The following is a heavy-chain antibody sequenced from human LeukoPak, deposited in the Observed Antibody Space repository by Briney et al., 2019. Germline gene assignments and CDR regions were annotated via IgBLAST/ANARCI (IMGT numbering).Heavy chain of an antibody. D-gene: IGHD3-22*01. CDR1: GYTFTSYA. J-gene: IGHJ6*03. Sequence: ASVKVSCKASGYTFTSYAMNWVRQAPGQGLEWMGWINTNTGNPTYAQGFIGRFVFSLDTSVSTAYLQISSLKAEDTAVYYCAKNKYYYDSSGYYYYYYYMDVWGKGTTVTVSS. V-gene: IGHV7-4-1*02. CDR3: AKNKYYYDSSGYYYYYYYMDV. CDR2: INTNTGNP.